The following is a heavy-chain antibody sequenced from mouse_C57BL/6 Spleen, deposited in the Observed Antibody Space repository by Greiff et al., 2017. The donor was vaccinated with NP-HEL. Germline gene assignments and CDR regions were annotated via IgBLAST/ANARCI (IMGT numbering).Heavy chain of an antibody. J-gene: IGHJ1*03. D-gene: IGHD2-4*01. V-gene: IGHV10-1*01. Sequence: EVKVVESGGGLVQPKGSLKLSCAASGFSFNTYAMNWVRQAPGKGLEWVARIRSKSNNYATYYADSVKDRFTISRDDTDSMLYLKMNNWKTEDTAMYYCVRHPIYYDYDGFWYFDVWGTGTTVTVSS. CDR3: VRHPIYYDYDGFWYFDV. CDR2: IRSKSNNYAT. CDR1: GFSFNTYA.